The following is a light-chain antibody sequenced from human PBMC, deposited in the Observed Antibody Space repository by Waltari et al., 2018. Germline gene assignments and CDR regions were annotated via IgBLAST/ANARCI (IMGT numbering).Light chain of an antibody. CDR3: MQGKYWPRT. J-gene: IGKJ1*01. V-gene: IGKV2-30*01. CDR2: KVS. CDR1: ESLVESDGDAY. Sequence: DVVMTQSPLSLPVTLGQPASISCRPGESLVESDGDAYLSWFQHRPGQSPRRLISKVSKRDSGVPDRFSGSQSGSEFTLKISSVEAEDAGVYYCMQGKYWPRTFGQGTKVEIK.